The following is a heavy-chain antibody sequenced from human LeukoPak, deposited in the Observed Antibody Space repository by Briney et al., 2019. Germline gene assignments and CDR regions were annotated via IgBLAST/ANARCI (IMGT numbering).Heavy chain of an antibody. CDR2: MNPNSGEK. Sequence: ASVKVSCKASGYTFTSYDINWVRQATGQGLEWMGWMNPNSGEKGHAQKFQGRVTITRETSINTAYMELSSLRSEDTAVYYCARAGIAARGDNYYMDVWGKGTTVTVSS. J-gene: IGHJ6*03. D-gene: IGHD6-13*01. V-gene: IGHV1-8*01. CDR3: ARAGIAARGDNYYMDV. CDR1: GYTFTSYD.